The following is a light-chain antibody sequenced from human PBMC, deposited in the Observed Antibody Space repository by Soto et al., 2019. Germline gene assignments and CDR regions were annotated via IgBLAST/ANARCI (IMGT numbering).Light chain of an antibody. CDR1: SSDVGGYNY. CDR3: CSYTSAIPLLYL. J-gene: IGLJ1*01. Sequence: QSALTQPASVSGSPGQSITISCTGTSSDVGGYNYVSWYQQHPGIAPKLLIYGVTNRPSGVSTRFSGSKSGNTASLTISGLQADAEADYHCCSYTSAIPLLYLFGTGTKGTVL. CDR2: GVT. V-gene: IGLV2-14*01.